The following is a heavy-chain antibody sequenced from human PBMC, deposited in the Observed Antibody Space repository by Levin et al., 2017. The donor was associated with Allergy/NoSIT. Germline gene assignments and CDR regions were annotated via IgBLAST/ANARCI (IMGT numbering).Heavy chain of an antibody. V-gene: IGHV3-30-3*01. CDR3: ARETYYFDY. CDR1: GFTFSTYP. CDR2: ISYDGSNK. Sequence: SCAASGFTFSTYPMHWVRQAPGKGLEWVAVISYDGSNKYYADSVKGRFTISRDNSKNTLYLQMNSLRAEDTAVYYCARETYYFDYWGQGTLVTVSS. J-gene: IGHJ4*02.